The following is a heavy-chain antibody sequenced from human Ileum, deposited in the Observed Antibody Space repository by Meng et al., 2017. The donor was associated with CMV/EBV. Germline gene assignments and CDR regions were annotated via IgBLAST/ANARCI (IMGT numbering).Heavy chain of an antibody. J-gene: IGHJ2*01. CDR2: ISSSGSNI. D-gene: IGHD3-22*01. Sequence: MSWIRQAPGKGLEWVSYISSSGSNIYYADSVKGRFTISRDNAKNSLYLQMNSLRAEDTAVYYCARVHYYDSSGYYYVSQRGYWYFDLWGRGTLVTVSS. CDR3: ARVHYYDSSGYYYVSQRGYWYFDL. V-gene: IGHV3-11*01.